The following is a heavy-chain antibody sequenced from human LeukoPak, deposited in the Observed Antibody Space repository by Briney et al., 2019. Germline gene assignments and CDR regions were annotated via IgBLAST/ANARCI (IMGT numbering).Heavy chain of an antibody. CDR1: GYSFTNYG. Sequence: GASVKVSCKASGYSFTNYGIGWLRQAPGQGLEWLGWISAYNGHTNYAQKLQGRVTMTTDTSTNTAYMELRSLRSDGTAVYCCAGSLGYCTSNVCYLKYWGQGTLVTVSS. J-gene: IGHJ4*02. CDR3: AGSLGYCTSNVCYLKY. D-gene: IGHD2-8*01. V-gene: IGHV1-18*01. CDR2: ISAYNGHT.